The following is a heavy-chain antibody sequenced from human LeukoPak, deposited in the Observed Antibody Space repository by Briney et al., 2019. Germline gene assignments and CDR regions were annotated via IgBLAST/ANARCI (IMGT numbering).Heavy chain of an antibody. CDR3: AKELQWLTTGGYFDY. J-gene: IGHJ4*02. Sequence: GGSLRLSCAGSGFTYSDFYMSWIRHTPGKGLEWVSYISRGGSTIYYADSVKGRFTISRDNSKNTLYLQMNSLRAEDTAVYYCAKELQWLTTGGYFDYWGQGTLVTVSS. D-gene: IGHD6-19*01. CDR2: ISRGGSTI. V-gene: IGHV3-11*04. CDR1: GFTYSDFY.